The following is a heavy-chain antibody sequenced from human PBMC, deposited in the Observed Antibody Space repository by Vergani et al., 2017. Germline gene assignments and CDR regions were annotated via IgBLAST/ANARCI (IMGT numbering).Heavy chain of an antibody. V-gene: IGHV3-30*18. CDR3: AKNQGEWRYFES. Sequence: QVQLAESGGGVVQPGKSLRLSCGASGFIFSHYDMYWVRQAPGKGLECVAVISYDGSDKYYADSVKGRFSVSRDNSNNTLFLEMNSLRAEDTAVYFCAKNQGEWRYFESWGQGTQVTVSS. CDR2: ISYDGSDK. D-gene: IGHD3-9*01. J-gene: IGHJ4*02. CDR1: GFIFSHYD.